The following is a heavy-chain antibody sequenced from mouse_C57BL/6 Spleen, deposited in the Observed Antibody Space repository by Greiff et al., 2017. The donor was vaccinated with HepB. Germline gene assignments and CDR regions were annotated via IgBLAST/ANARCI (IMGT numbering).Heavy chain of an antibody. CDR3: ARGAYYSKRWFAY. D-gene: IGHD2-5*01. CDR2: INPSNGGT. J-gene: IGHJ3*01. Sequence: QVQLQQSGTELVKPGASVKLSCKASGYTFTSYWMHWVKQRPGQGLEWIGNINPSNGGTNYNEKFKSKATLTVDKSSSTAYMQLSSLTSEDSAVYYCARGAYYSKRWFAYWGQGTLVTVSA. V-gene: IGHV1-53*01. CDR1: GYTFTSYW.